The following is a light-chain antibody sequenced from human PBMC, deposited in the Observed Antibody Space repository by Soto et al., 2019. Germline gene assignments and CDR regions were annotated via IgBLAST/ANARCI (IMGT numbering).Light chain of an antibody. Sequence: IRINPSPCYPFAASRDRGTIPRRAKQGISKYLDWYQQKPGKAPKLLIYAASSRQSGIPARFSGSGSGTDFTLTISSLQPEDFAVYYCQQSSSSPPRTFGQGTRLEIK. CDR2: AAS. V-gene: IGKV1-39*01. CDR3: QQSSSSPPRT. CDR1: QGISKY. J-gene: IGKJ5*01.